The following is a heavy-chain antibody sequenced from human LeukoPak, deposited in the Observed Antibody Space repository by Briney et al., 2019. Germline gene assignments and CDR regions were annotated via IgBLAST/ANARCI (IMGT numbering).Heavy chain of an antibody. CDR2: TSSDLNVK. Sequence: GGSLRLSCAASGITFRNYVIHWVRQAPGKGLEWVGLTSSDLNVKLYADSVKGRFTISRDNSRSTLYLQMNSLRPEDTAIYYCAREGYYGSGSPPSLYFDYWGQGTLVTVSS. D-gene: IGHD3-10*01. J-gene: IGHJ4*02. CDR3: AREGYYGSGSPPSLYFDY. V-gene: IGHV3-30*03. CDR1: GITFRNYV.